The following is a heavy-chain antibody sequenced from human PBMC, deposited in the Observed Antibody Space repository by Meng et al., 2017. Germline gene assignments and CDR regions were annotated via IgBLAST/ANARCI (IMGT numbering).Heavy chain of an antibody. CDR2: IWYDGSNK. D-gene: IGHD3-10*01. Sequence: GESLKISCAASGFTFSSYGMHWVRQAPGKGLEWVAVIWYDGSNKYYADSVKGQFTISRDNSKNTLYLQMNSLRAEDTAVYYCARDGGLVRGVIIGSPRNYFDYWGQGTLVTVSS. CDR1: GFTFSSYG. CDR3: ARDGGLVRGVIIGSPRNYFDY. J-gene: IGHJ4*02. V-gene: IGHV3-33*01.